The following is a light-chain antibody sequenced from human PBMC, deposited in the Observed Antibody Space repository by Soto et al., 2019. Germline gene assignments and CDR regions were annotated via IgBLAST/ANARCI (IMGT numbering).Light chain of an antibody. V-gene: IGKV1-39*01. CDR1: QSISSY. CDR3: QQSYSTPWT. J-gene: IGKJ1*01. Sequence: DIQMTQSPSSLSASVGDRVTITCRASQSISSYLNWYQQKPGKAPKLLIYSASSLQSGVPSRFSGSGSGTDFTLINSSLKPEDFATYYCQQSYSTPWTLGQGTKVDIK. CDR2: SAS.